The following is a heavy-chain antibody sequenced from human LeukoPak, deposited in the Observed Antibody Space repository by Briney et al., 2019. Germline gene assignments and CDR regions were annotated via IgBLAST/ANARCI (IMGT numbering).Heavy chain of an antibody. CDR2: IYYSGST. CDR1: GGSISSYY. D-gene: IGHD6-13*01. J-gene: IGHJ4*02. CDR3: ARVPAAAGTVFDY. V-gene: IGHV4-59*01. Sequence: PSETLSLTCTVSGGSISSYYCSWIRQPPGKGLEWIGYIYYSGSTNYNPSLKSRVTISVDTSKNQFSLKLSSVTAADTAVYYCARVPAAAGTVFDYWGQGTVVTVSS.